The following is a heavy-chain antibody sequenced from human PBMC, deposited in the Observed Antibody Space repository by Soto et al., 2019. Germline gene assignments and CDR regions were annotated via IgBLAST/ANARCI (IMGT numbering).Heavy chain of an antibody. CDR1: GFTFSSYA. CDR2: ISYDGSNK. J-gene: IGHJ6*02. V-gene: IGHV3-30-3*01. Sequence: QVQLVESGGGVVQPGRSLRLSCAASGFTFSSYAMHWVRQAPGKGLEWVAVISYDGSNKYYADSVKGRFTISRDNSKNTLYLQMNSLRAEDTAVYYCARDWYGYWTRTPPTYYYYYGMDVWGQGTTVTVSS. D-gene: IGHD1-1*01. CDR3: ARDWYGYWTRTPPTYYYYYGMDV.